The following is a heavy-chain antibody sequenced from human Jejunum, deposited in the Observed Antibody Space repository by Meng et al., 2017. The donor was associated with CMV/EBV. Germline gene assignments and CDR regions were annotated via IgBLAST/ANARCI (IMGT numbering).Heavy chain of an antibody. Sequence: GDYYWNWIRQSPGKGLEWIGYIYYSGRTYSNPSLKSRVTISLDTSMDQFSLKMSSVTAADTAVYYCATIPANYYDASGGYYGLDVWGQGTTVTVSS. CDR3: ATIPANYYDASGGYYGLDV. V-gene: IGHV4-30-4*08. D-gene: IGHD3-22*01. J-gene: IGHJ6*02. CDR2: IYYSGRT. CDR1: GDYY.